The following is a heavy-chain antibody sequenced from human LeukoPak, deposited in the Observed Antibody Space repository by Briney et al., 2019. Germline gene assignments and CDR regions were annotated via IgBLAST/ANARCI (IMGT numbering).Heavy chain of an antibody. CDR2: IYYSGST. D-gene: IGHD2-2*01. V-gene: IGHV4-59*01. Sequence: PSETLSLTCTVSGGSIDNYYWSWIRQPPGKGLEWIGYIYYSGSTNYNPSLKSRVTISVDTSKNQFSLKLTSVTAADTAVYYCARDSASSTHDPWGQGTLVTVSS. CDR1: GGSIDNYY. J-gene: IGHJ5*02. CDR3: ARDSASSTHDP.